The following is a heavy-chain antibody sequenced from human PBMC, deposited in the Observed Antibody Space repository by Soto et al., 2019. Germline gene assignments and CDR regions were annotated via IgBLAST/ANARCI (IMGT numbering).Heavy chain of an antibody. D-gene: IGHD3-3*01. Sequence: PGGSLRLSCAASGFTFSSYAMSLVRQAPGKGLEWVSAISGSGGSTYYADSVKGRFTISRDNSKNTLYLQMNSLRAEDTAVYYCAKAGPEGETIFGVVINMDVWGQGTTVTVSS. V-gene: IGHV3-23*01. J-gene: IGHJ6*02. CDR1: GFTFSSYA. CDR3: AKAGPEGETIFGVVINMDV. CDR2: ISGSGGST.